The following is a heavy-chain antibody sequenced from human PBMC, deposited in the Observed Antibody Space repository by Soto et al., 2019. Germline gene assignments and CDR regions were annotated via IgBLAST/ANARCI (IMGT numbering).Heavy chain of an antibody. D-gene: IGHD3-3*01. CDR2: IIPIFGTA. V-gene: IGHV1-69*01. CDR3: ARDRLISGWFDP. CDR1: GGTFSSYA. Sequence: QVQLVQSGAEVKKPGSSVKVSCKASGGTFSSYAISWVRQSPGQVLEWMGGIIPIFGTANYAQKFQGRVTITADESTSTAYMELSRLRSEDTAVYYCARDRLISGWFDPWGQGTLVTVSS. J-gene: IGHJ5*02.